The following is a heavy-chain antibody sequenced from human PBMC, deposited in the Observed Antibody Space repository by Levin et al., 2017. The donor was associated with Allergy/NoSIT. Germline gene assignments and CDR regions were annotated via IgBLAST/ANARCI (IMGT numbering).Heavy chain of an antibody. CDR1: GFTFDDYA. CDR2: ISWNSGDI. D-gene: IGHD1-26*01. Sequence: GGSLRLSCAASGFTFDDYAMYWVRQAPGKGLEWVSGISWNSGDIDYADSVKGRFTISRDNAKNSLYLQMNSLRAEDTALYYCAKTPIANIVGANFWFDTWGQGTLVTVSS. V-gene: IGHV3-9*01. J-gene: IGHJ5*02. CDR3: AKTPIANIVGANFWFDT.